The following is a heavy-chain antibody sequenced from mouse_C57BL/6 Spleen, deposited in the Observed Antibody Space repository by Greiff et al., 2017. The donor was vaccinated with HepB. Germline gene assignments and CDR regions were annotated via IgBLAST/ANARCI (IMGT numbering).Heavy chain of an antibody. CDR1: GYSITSGYY. CDR2: ISYDGSN. D-gene: IGHD2-4*01. Sequence: EVKLEESGPGLVKPSQSLSLTCSVTGYSITSGYYWNWIRQFPGNKLEWMGYISYDGSNNYNPSLKNRISITRDTSKNQFFLKLNSVTTEDTATYYCARGGNFYYDYDGPFAYWGQGTLVTVSA. V-gene: IGHV3-6*01. J-gene: IGHJ3*01. CDR3: ARGGNFYYDYDGPFAY.